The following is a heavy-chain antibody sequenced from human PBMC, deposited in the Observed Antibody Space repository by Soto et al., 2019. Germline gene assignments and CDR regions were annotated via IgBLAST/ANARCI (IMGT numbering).Heavy chain of an antibody. CDR2: IFPLTDIP. J-gene: IGHJ4*02. CDR1: GGTFRNYP. V-gene: IGHV1-69*02. D-gene: IGHD1-1*01. Sequence: QVQLVQSGTEVKKPGSSVKVSCKASGGTFRNYPINWVRQAPGQGLEWMGSIFPLTDIPDYAQNFQARLTISADKSPSTAYMEMSGVTSDDTAMYFCARSTLVVLNYFESWGQGTLVTVSS. CDR3: ARSTLVVLNYFES.